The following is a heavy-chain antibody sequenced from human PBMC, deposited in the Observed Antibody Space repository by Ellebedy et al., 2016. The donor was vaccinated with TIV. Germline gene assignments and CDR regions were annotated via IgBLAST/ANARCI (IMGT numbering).Heavy chain of an antibody. V-gene: IGHV2-5*02. Sequence: SGPTLVKPTQTLTLTCTFSGFSLSTSGVGVGWIRQSPGKALVWLALIYWDDDKRYSPSLKSRLSIAKDTSRNQVVLTLTSMDPVDTATYYCAHLGDYRPFDYWGQGTLVTVSS. J-gene: IGHJ4*02. D-gene: IGHD4-17*01. CDR3: AHLGDYRPFDY. CDR1: GFSLSTSGVG. CDR2: IYWDDDK.